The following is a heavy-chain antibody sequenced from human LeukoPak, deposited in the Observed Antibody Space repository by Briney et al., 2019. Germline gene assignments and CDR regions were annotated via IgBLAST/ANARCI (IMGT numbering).Heavy chain of an antibody. CDR2: INPNSGGT. J-gene: IGHJ1*01. Sequence: ASVNVSCTASGYTFTRYYMHWVRQAPGQGLEWMGWINPNSGGTNYAQKFQGRVTMTRDTSISTAYMELSRLRSDDTAVYYCARDPRYSGSYPWYFQHWGQGTLVTVSS. V-gene: IGHV1-2*02. CDR1: GYTFTRYY. CDR3: ARDPRYSGSYPWYFQH. D-gene: IGHD1-26*01.